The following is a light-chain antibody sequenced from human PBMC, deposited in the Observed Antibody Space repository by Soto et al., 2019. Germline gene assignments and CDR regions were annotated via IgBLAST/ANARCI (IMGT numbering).Light chain of an antibody. CDR2: GNS. Sequence: QAVVTQPPSVSGAPGQRVTISCTGSSSNIGAGYDVHWYQQLPGTAPKLLIYGNSNRPSGVPDRFSGSKSGTSASLAITGVPAEDDADYYCQSYDSSLSGWVFGGGTKLTVL. CDR1: SSNIGAGYD. J-gene: IGLJ3*02. V-gene: IGLV1-40*01. CDR3: QSYDSSLSGWV.